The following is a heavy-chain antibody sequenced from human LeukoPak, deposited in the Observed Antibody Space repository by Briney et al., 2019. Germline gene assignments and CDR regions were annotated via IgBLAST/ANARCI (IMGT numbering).Heavy chain of an antibody. J-gene: IGHJ4*02. Sequence: ASVKVSCKASGYTFTSYDINWVRQATGQGLEWMGWMNPNSGNTGYAQKFQGRVTMTRNTSISTAYMERSSLRSVDTAVYYCARGIAVAGTDYWGQGTLVTVSS. V-gene: IGHV1-8*01. CDR3: ARGIAVAGTDY. CDR2: MNPNSGNT. D-gene: IGHD6-19*01. CDR1: GYTFTSYD.